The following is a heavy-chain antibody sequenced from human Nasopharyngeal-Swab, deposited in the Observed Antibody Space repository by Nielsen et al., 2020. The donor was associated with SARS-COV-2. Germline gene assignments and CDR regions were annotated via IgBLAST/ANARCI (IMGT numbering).Heavy chain of an antibody. D-gene: IGHD2-2*01. CDR1: GYTFIIYY. J-gene: IGHJ3*02. CDR3: ARDLDPATAGALDI. Sequence: ASVKVSCKASGYTFIIYYMHWVRQAPGQGLEWMGLINPSGGQTTYAQKFQGRVTMTRDTSTSTVYMELSSLRSEDTAVYYCARDLDPATAGALDIWGQGTMVTVSS. V-gene: IGHV1-46*01. CDR2: INPSGGQT.